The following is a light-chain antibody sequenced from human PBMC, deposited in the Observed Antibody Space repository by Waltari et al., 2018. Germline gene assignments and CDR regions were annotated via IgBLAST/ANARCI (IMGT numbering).Light chain of an antibody. CDR1: QSLDNW. V-gene: IGKV1-5*03. Sequence: DSRLTQSPSTLSASVGDRVTITCRASQSLDNWLAWYQQKPGKAPNLLIYKASSLYTGVPSRFSGSGSGTEFTLTISSLQPDDVASYYCQQYNSYPWTFGQGTKVQI. CDR3: QQYNSYPWT. J-gene: IGKJ1*01. CDR2: KAS.